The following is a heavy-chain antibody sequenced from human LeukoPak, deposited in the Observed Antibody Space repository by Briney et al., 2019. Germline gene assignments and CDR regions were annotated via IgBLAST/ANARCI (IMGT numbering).Heavy chain of an antibody. Sequence: PGGSLRLSCAASGFTFSSYAMHWVRQAPGKGLEYVSAISSNGGSTYYANSVKGRFTISRDNSKNTLYLQMGSLRAEDMAVYYCARANPTDAFDIRGQGTMVTVSS. CDR2: ISSNGGST. J-gene: IGHJ3*02. CDR1: GFTFSSYA. CDR3: ARANPTDAFDI. V-gene: IGHV3-64*01.